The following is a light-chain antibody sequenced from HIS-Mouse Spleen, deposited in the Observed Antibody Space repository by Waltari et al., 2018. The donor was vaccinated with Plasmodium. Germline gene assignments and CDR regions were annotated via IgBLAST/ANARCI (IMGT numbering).Light chain of an antibody. CDR2: KDS. Sequence: SYELTQPPSVSVSPGQTARITCSGDALPKQNPYWYQQKPGQAPVLVIYKDSERPSGIPERFSGSSSGTTVTLTISGVQAEDEADYYCQSADSSGTPNWVFGGGTKLTVL. V-gene: IGLV3-25*03. CDR1: ALPKQN. CDR3: QSADSSGTPNWV. J-gene: IGLJ3*02.